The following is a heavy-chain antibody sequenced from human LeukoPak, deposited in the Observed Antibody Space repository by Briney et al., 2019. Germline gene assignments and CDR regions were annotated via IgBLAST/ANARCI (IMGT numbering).Heavy chain of an antibody. Sequence: GGSLRLSCAASGFTFDDYAMHWVRQAPGKGLEWVSGISWNGGNIGYADSVKGRFTISRDNAKNSLYLQMNSLRAEDTAVYYCARDYYYGSGSYNWFDPWGQGTLVTVSS. CDR1: GFTFDDYA. V-gene: IGHV3-9*01. CDR2: ISWNGGNI. CDR3: ARDYYYGSGSYNWFDP. J-gene: IGHJ5*02. D-gene: IGHD3-10*01.